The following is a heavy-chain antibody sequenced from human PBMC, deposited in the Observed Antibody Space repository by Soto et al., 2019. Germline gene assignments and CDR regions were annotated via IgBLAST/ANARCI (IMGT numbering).Heavy chain of an antibody. Sequence: SCKASGGTFSSYAISWVRQAPGQGLEWMGGIIPIFGTANYAQKFQGRVTITADESTSTAYMELSSLRSEDTAVYYCARSLMVYAISTYYYGMDVWGQGTTVTVSS. CDR3: ARSLMVYAISTYYYGMDV. D-gene: IGHD2-8*01. CDR2: IIPIFGTA. CDR1: GGTFSSYA. J-gene: IGHJ6*02. V-gene: IGHV1-69*01.